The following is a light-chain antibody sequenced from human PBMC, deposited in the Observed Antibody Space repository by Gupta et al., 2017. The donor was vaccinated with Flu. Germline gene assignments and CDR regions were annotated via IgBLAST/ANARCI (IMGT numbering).Light chain of an antibody. CDR1: KLGDKY. Sequence: YELTQPPSVSVSPGQTASITCSGDKLGDKYACWYQQKPGQSPVLVIYQDNKRSAAIPERFSASYSGNTATLTIGETQAVDDDDYYLQAGDSSILVFGGGTKLTVL. CDR2: QDN. CDR3: QAGDSSILV. V-gene: IGLV3-1*01. J-gene: IGLJ2*01.